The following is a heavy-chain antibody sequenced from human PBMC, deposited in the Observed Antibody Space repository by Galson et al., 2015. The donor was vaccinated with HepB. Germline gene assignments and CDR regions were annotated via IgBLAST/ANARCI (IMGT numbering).Heavy chain of an antibody. CDR1: GFTFSSYS. Sequence: SLRLSCAASGFTFSSYSMNWVRQAPGKGLEWVSYISSSSSTIYYADSVKGRFTISRDNAKNSLYLQMNSLRAEDTAVYYCARGGYYYYMDVWGKGTTVTVSS. CDR3: ARGGYYYYMDV. CDR2: ISSSSSTI. J-gene: IGHJ6*03. V-gene: IGHV3-48*01.